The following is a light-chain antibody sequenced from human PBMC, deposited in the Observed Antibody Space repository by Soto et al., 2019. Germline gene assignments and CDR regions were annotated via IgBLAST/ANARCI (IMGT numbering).Light chain of an antibody. CDR1: QYINTR. V-gene: IGKV3D-11*01. Sequence: EIVLTQSPATLSSFPGDRVTLSCRASQYINTRLAWYQHRPGQAPRLLIYQTSIRAAGIPARFSASGTGTDFTLTISDVQPEDFAVYYCQRYNNWPLTFGGGTKV. CDR2: QTS. CDR3: QRYNNWPLT. J-gene: IGKJ4*01.